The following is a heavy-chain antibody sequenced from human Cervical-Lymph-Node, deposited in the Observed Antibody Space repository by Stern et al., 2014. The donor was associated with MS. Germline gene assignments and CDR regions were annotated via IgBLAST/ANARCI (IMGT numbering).Heavy chain of an antibody. V-gene: IGHV3-21*01. CDR2: ISSSSSYI. Sequence: EVQLVESGGGLVKPGGSMRLSCAASGFTFSSYSMNWVRQAPGKGLEWVSSISSSSSYIYYADSVKGRFTISRDNAKNSLYLQMNSLRAEDTAVYYCARVNYYGSGSRDYYYYYGMDVWGQGTTVTVSS. CDR1: GFTFSSYS. D-gene: IGHD3-10*01. J-gene: IGHJ6*02. CDR3: ARVNYYGSGSRDYYYYYGMDV.